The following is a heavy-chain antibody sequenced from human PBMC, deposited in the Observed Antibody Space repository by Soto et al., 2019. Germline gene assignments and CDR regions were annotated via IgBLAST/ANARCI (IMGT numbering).Heavy chain of an antibody. D-gene: IGHD3-10*01. Sequence: QLQLQESGPGLVKPSETLSLTCSVSRGSISSSSYYWGWIRQPPGKGLEWIGSIYYSGSSYYNPSLKGRVTLPVDTSENKFSLRLSSVTAADTAVYYCATITRAYYMDVWGKGTRVTV. CDR3: ATITRAYYMDV. V-gene: IGHV4-39*01. J-gene: IGHJ6*03. CDR1: RGSISSSSYY. CDR2: IYYSGSS.